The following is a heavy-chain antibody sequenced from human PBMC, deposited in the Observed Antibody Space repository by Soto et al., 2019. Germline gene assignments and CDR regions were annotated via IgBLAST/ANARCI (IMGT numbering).Heavy chain of an antibody. D-gene: IGHD3-22*01. CDR3: TRGAGAPWVRFDS. Sequence: SETLSLTCTVSGYSITSGFYWGWVRQSPGKGLEWIGSISYSAKTFYNPCLASRFSIAVDTSKNHFSLRLTSVTAGDTDLYYCTRGAGAPWVRFDSWGLGTLVTVSS. J-gene: IGHJ4*02. V-gene: IGHV4-38-2*02. CDR1: GYSITSGFY. CDR2: ISYSAKT.